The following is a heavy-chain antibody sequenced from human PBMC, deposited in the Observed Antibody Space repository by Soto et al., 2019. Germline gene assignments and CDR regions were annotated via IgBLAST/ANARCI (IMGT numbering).Heavy chain of an antibody. D-gene: IGHD6-13*01. CDR1: GGSFSSYA. CDR2: IIPILGIA. J-gene: IGHJ5*02. CDR3: ATLYSSSHNWFAP. V-gene: IGHV1-69*04. Sequence: ASVKVSCKASGGSFSSYAISWVRQAPGQGLEWMGRIIPILGIANYAQKFQGRVTITADKSTSTAYMELSSLRSEDTAVYYCATLYSSSHNWFAPWGQGTLVTVSS.